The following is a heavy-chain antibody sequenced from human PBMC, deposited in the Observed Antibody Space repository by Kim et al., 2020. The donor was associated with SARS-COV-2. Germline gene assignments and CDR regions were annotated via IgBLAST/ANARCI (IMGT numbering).Heavy chain of an antibody. Sequence: YYADSVKGRFTISRDNSKNTLYLQMNGLRPEDTAVYYCAEIPYDSSGYSYWGQGTLVTVSS. CDR3: AEIPYDSSGYSY. V-gene: IGHV3-23*01. D-gene: IGHD3-22*01. J-gene: IGHJ4*02.